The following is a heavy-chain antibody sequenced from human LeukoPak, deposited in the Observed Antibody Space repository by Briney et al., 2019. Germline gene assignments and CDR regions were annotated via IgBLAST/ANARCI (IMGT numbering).Heavy chain of an antibody. V-gene: IGHV3-21*01. CDR2: ITSSSKSV. CDR3: ARGYTYSLTRGYHYGMDV. Sequence: PGGSLRLSCAASGFTFNSYSMHWVRQAPGKGLEWVSSITSSSKSVYYAGSVRGRFTISRDNAKSSLYLQMNSLRAEDTAVYYCARGYTYSLTRGYHYGMDVWGQGTTVTVSS. J-gene: IGHJ6*02. D-gene: IGHD5-18*01. CDR1: GFTFNSYS.